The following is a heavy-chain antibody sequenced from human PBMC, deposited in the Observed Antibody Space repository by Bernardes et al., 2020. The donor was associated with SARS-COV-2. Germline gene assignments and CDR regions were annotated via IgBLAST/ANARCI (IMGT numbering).Heavy chain of an antibody. Sequence: SVKVSCKASRGTFNDLIITWVRQAPGHGLEWVGRIIPSVGSSNYIKKFQGRITFNADTSSTTAYMELRRLRSEDTAVYFCATSGDLSFGEHPNNWGQGTVVAVSA. J-gene: IGHJ4*02. CDR1: RGTFNDLI. CDR3: ATSGDLSFGEHPNN. CDR2: IIPSVGSS. D-gene: IGHD3-10*01. V-gene: IGHV1-69*08.